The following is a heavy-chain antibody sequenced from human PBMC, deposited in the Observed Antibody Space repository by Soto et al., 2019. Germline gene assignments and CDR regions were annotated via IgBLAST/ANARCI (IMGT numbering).Heavy chain of an antibody. J-gene: IGHJ4*02. V-gene: IGHV4-31*01. D-gene: IGHD1-26*01. CDR1: GASISRGAYY. CDR3: VRSKVGASSPSDF. Sequence: QVQLQDSGPGVVKPSQTLSLTCSVSGASISRGAYYWGWVRQYPGKGLEWIGDIPYRGETFYNSALKSQFSISSDNPKNQFSLRVRSVTAMDKAGDYCVRSKVGASSPSDFWGQGTLVTVSS. CDR2: IPYRGET.